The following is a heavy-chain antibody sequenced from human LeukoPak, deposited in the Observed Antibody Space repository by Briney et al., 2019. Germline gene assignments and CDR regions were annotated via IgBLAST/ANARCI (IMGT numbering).Heavy chain of an antibody. CDR1: GFTFSSYA. J-gene: IGHJ4*02. V-gene: IGHV3-23*01. D-gene: IGHD1-26*01. Sequence: GGSLRLSCAASGFTFSSYAMSWVRQAPGKGLEWVSAISNSGGSTYYADSVKGRFTISGDNSKNTLYLQMNSLRAEDTAVYYCAARSRSGGIVGATGYWGQGTLVTVSS. CDR3: AARSRSGGIVGATGY. CDR2: ISNSGGST.